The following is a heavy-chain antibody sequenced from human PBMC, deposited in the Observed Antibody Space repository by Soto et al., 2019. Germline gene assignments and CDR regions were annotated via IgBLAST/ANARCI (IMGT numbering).Heavy chain of an antibody. CDR1: GFSLSNGRMG. J-gene: IGHJ6*02. V-gene: IGHV2-26*01. D-gene: IGHD1-26*01. Sequence: SGPTLVNPTETLTLTCTVSGFSLSNGRMGVSWIRQPPGKALEWLAHIFSNDEKSYITSLKSRLTISKDTSKSQVVLTMTNMDPVDTATYYCARKREDYFYYYGMDVWGHGTTVTVSS. CDR3: ARKREDYFYYYGMDV. CDR2: IFSNDEK.